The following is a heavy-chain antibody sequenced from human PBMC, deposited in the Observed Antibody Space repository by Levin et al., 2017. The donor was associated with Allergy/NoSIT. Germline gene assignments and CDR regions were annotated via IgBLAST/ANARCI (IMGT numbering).Heavy chain of an antibody. CDR3: TRVLVAAGPRLDY. Sequence: PGGSLRLSCTVSGFTFGDYAMKWFRQAPGKGLEWVGFIRSNIHGGTTEYAASVKGRFIMSRDDSKSTVYLQMNSLKTEDTAVYFCTRVLVAAGPRLDYWGQGTLVTVSS. D-gene: IGHD6-13*01. CDR2: IRSNIHGGTT. J-gene: IGHJ4*02. V-gene: IGHV3-49*03. CDR1: GFTFGDYA.